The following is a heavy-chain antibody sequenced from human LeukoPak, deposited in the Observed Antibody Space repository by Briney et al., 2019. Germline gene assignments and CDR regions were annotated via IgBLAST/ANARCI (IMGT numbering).Heavy chain of an antibody. CDR2: LIPILGTA. Sequence: GASVKVSCKASGDSFRNFAISWVRQAPGQGLEWIGGLIPILGTAQYAQKFQGRVTVSADDSTSTAYMELSNLRSDDTAVYYCAGAFSFGEIFGHIDYWGQGTLVTVSS. D-gene: IGHD3-10*01. CDR3: AGAFSFGEIFGHIDY. J-gene: IGHJ4*02. CDR1: GDSFRNFA. V-gene: IGHV1-69*13.